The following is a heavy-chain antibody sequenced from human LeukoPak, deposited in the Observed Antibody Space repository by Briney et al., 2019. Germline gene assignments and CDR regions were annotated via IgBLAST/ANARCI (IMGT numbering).Heavy chain of an antibody. CDR2: IRYDGSNK. J-gene: IGHJ3*02. CDR1: GFTFSSYG. D-gene: IGHD3-22*01. CDR3: ARAYYYDSSGYSFLRVGAFDI. V-gene: IGHV3-30*02. Sequence: HAGGSLRLSCAASGFTFSSYGMHWVRQAPGKGLEWVAFIRYDGSNKYYADSVKGRFTISRDNSKNTLYLQMNSLRAEDTAAYYCARAYYYDSSGYSFLRVGAFDIWGQGTMVTVSS.